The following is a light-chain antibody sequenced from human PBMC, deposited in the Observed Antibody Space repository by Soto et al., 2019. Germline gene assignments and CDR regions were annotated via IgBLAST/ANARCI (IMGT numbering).Light chain of an antibody. J-gene: IGLJ2*01. V-gene: IGLV2-14*01. CDR1: NSDVGGNNY. CDR3: SSYAGSNDVV. Sequence: QSALTQPASVSGSPGQSITISCTGTNSDVGGNNYVSWYQQHPGKAPKLMIYEVTNRPSGVSTRFSGSKSGNTASLTVSGLQAEDEADYYCSSYAGSNDVVFGGGTKLTVL. CDR2: EVT.